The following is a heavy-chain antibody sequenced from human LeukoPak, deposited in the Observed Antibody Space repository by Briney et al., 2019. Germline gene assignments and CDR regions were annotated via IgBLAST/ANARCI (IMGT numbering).Heavy chain of an antibody. D-gene: IGHD2-21*01. CDR3: ARDRRYCGGDCYWYFDL. Sequence: SETLSLTCTVSGGSISSGGYYWSWIRQPPGKGLEWIGYIYHSGSTYYNPSLKSRVTISVDRSKNQFSLRLSSVTAADTAVYYCARDRRYCGGDCYWYFDLWGRGTLVTVSS. J-gene: IGHJ2*01. CDR1: GGSISSGGYY. CDR2: IYHSGST. V-gene: IGHV4-30-2*01.